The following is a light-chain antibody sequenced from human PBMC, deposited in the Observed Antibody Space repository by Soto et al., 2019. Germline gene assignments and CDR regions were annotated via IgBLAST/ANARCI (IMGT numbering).Light chain of an antibody. CDR3: QHR. CDR1: QSVSTY. J-gene: IGKJ3*01. V-gene: IGKV3-11*01. CDR2: GAS. Sequence: EIVLTQSPATLSLSPGERATLSCRASQSVSTYLAWYQQKPGQAPRLLIYGASNRATGIPARFSGSGSATDFTLTISSLEPEDFAVYYCQHRLGP.